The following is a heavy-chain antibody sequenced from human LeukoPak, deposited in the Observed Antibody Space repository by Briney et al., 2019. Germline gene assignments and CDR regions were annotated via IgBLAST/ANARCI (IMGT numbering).Heavy chain of an antibody. CDR1: GFTFSSYW. Sequence: GGSLRLSCAASGFTFSSYWFHWVRQTPGKGLVWVSRINEDGSTTNYADSVRGRFTISRDNSKNTLYLQMNSLRAEDTAVYYCAKDTGSGYDYFSYYFDYWGQGTLVTVSS. CDR3: AKDTGSGYDYFSYYFDY. D-gene: IGHD5-12*01. V-gene: IGHV3-74*01. CDR2: INEDGSTT. J-gene: IGHJ4*02.